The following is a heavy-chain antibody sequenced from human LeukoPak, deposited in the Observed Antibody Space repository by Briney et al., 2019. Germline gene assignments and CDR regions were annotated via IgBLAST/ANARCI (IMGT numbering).Heavy chain of an antibody. CDR1: GYTFTGYY. CDR3: AKGYYYDSSGYYQLDS. V-gene: IGHV1-2*04. Sequence: ASVKVSCKASGYTFTGYYMHWVRQAPGQGLEWMGWINPNSGGTNYAQKFQGWVTMTRDTSISTAYMELSRLTSDDTAVYYCAKGYYYDSSGYYQLDSWGQGTLVTVSS. D-gene: IGHD3-22*01. J-gene: IGHJ4*02. CDR2: INPNSGGT.